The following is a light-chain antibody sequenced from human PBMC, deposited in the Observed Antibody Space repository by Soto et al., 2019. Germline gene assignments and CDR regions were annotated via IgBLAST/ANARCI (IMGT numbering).Light chain of an antibody. CDR2: GAS. Sequence: EIALTQSPGTLSLSPGERATLSCRASQSVSSRLAWYQQKPGQAPRLLISGASSRATGIPDRFSGSGSATDFTLTISRLEPEDFALYYCQQYSSSPITFGQGTRLEIK. V-gene: IGKV3-20*01. CDR1: QSVSSR. CDR3: QQYSSSPIT. J-gene: IGKJ5*01.